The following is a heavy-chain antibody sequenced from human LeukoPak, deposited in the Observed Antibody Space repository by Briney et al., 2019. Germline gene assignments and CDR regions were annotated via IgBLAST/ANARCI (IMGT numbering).Heavy chain of an antibody. D-gene: IGHD6-6*01. CDR3: AKYSSSRPNYFDY. J-gene: IGHJ4*02. CDR2: ISGSGGST. CDR1: GFTFSSYA. V-gene: IGHV3-23*01. Sequence: TGGSLRLACAASGFTFSSYAMSWVRQAPGKGLEWVAAISGSGGSTYYADSVKGRFTISRDNSKNTLYLQMNSLRAEDTAVYYCAKYSSSRPNYFDYWGQGTLVTVSS.